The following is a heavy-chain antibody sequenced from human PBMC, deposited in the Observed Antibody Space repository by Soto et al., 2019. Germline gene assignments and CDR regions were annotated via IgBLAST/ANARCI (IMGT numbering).Heavy chain of an antibody. V-gene: IGHV5-51*01. Sequence: PGESLKISCKDSGYYFPSYWIGWVRQMPGKGLEWMGIFYPGDSDTRYSPSFQGQVTISADRSISTAYLQWSSLKPSDTAMYYCARQGNGAEGFDYWGQGTLVTVSS. J-gene: IGHJ4*02. CDR2: FYPGDSDT. D-gene: IGHD4-17*01. CDR1: GYYFPSYW. CDR3: ARQGNGAEGFDY.